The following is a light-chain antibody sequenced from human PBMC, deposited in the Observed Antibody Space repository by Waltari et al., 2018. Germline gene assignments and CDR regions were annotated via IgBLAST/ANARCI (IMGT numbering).Light chain of an antibody. CDR1: RDDVGGYNL. V-gene: IGLV2-23*02. Sequence: QSALTQPASMSGSPGHSIPISCAVTRDDVGGYNLVPGYQQNPGKAPKLIIFVVTKRPSGVSYRFSGSRSGNTASLTLSGLQPEDEAAYYCCSYAGTSSWVFGGGTNVTVL. CDR3: CSYAGTSSWV. J-gene: IGLJ3*02. CDR2: VVT.